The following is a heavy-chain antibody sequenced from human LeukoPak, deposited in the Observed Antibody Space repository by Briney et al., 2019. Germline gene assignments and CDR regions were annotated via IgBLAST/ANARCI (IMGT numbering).Heavy chain of an antibody. Sequence: GESLKISCKGSGSSFTSYWIGWVRQMPGKGLEWMGIIYPGDSDTRYSPSFQGQVTISADKSISTAYLQWSSLKASDTAMYYCARLRVPAAIPAWYFDYWGQGTLVTVSS. CDR1: GSSFTSYW. J-gene: IGHJ4*02. V-gene: IGHV5-51*01. CDR3: ARLRVPAAIPAWYFDY. D-gene: IGHD2-2*02. CDR2: IYPGDSDT.